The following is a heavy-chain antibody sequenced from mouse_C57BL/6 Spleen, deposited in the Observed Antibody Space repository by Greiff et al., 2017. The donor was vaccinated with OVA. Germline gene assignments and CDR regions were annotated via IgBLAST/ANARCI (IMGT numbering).Heavy chain of an antibody. V-gene: IGHV14-2*01. D-gene: IGHD1-1*01. CDR3: ARGNYYGSS. CDR1: GFNIKDYH. J-gene: IGHJ1*03. Sequence: EVQLQQSGAELVKPGASVKSFCTASGFNIKDYHLHWVKQRTEQGLEWIGRIDPEAGENKYAPKFQGKATITADTSSNTAYLQLSSLTSADTAVYYCARGNYYGSSWGTGTTVTVSS. CDR2: IDPEAGEN.